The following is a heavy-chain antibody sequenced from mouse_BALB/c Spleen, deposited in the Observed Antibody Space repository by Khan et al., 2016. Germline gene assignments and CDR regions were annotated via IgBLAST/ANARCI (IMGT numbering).Heavy chain of an antibody. D-gene: IGHD3-1*01. CDR2: IHYSGST. CDR3: ARERGLEGLAY. CDR1: GYFITSGYS. J-gene: IGHJ3*01. V-gene: IGHV3-1*02. Sequence: EVQLQESGPDLVKPSQSLSLTCTVSGYFITSGYSWHWIRQFPGNILEWMGYIHYSGSTNYNPSLKSRISITRDTSKNQFFLLLNYVTTEDTATEYWARERGLEGLAYWGQGTLVTVSA.